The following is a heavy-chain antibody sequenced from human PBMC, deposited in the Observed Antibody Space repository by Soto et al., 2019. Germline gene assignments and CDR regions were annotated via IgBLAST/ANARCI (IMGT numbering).Heavy chain of an antibody. Sequence: ASVKVSCKASGYTFTSYAMHWVRQAPGQSLEWMGWINAGNGNTKYSQKFQGRVTITRDTSASTAYMELSSLRSEDTAVYYCARTGIQIYYYYGMDVWGQGTTVTVSS. CDR3: ARTGIQIYYYYGMDV. CDR2: INAGNGNT. V-gene: IGHV1-3*01. J-gene: IGHJ6*02. CDR1: GYTFTSYA.